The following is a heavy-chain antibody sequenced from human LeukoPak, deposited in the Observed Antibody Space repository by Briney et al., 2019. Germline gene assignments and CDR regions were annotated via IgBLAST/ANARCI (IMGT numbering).Heavy chain of an antibody. CDR2: IYYSGST. CDR1: GDSISSISHY. J-gene: IGHJ4*02. V-gene: IGHV4-39*01. Sequence: SETLSLTCTVSGDSISSISHYWGWIRQPPGKGLEWIGTIYYSGSTYYNPSLKSRATISADTSKNQFSLKLSSVTAAGTAVYYCARRKNSGYDFDYWGQGTLVTVSS. CDR3: ARRKNSGYDFDY. D-gene: IGHD5-12*01.